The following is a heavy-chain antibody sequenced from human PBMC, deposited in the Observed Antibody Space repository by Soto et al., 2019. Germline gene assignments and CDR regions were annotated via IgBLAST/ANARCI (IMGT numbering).Heavy chain of an antibody. CDR1: GGSFSGYY. CDR2: INHSGST. CDR3: ARRGVTTVTTYNWFAP. D-gene: IGHD4-4*01. V-gene: IGHV4-34*01. Sequence: QVQLQQGGAGLLKPSETLSLTCAVYGGSFSGYYWSWIRQPPGKGLEWIGEINHSGSTNYNPSLKSRVTISVDTSKNQCALRLSSVTAADTAVYYCARRGVTTVTTYNWFAPWGQGTLVTVSS. J-gene: IGHJ5*02.